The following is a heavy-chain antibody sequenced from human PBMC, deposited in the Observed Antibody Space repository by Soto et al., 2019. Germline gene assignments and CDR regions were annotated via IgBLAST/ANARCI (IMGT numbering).Heavy chain of an antibody. CDR2: IKQDGSEE. CDR1: GFTFSSYW. J-gene: IGHJ6*02. Sequence: EVQLVESGGGLVQPGGSLRLSCVDSGFTFSSYWMSWVRQAPVKGLEWVGNIKQDGSEENYVDSVKGRFTISRDNAKNSMYLQMNSLRAEDTAVYYCARIAASGRGWDVWVHGTPVVVSS. V-gene: IGHV3-7*01. CDR3: ARIAASGRGWDV. D-gene: IGHD6-13*01.